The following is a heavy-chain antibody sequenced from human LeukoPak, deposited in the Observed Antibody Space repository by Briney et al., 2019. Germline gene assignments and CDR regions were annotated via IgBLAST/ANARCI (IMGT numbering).Heavy chain of an antibody. CDR2: IYSGGST. CDR3: ARRFTMVRGVIIDDFAFDI. V-gene: IGHV3-66*04. D-gene: IGHD3-10*01. Sequence: GRSLRLSCAASGFTVSSNYMSWVRQAPGKGLEWVSVIYSGGSTYYADSVKGRFTISRDNSKNTLYLQMNSLRAEDTAVYYCARRFTMVRGVIIDDFAFDIWGQGTMVTVSS. J-gene: IGHJ3*02. CDR1: GFTVSSNY.